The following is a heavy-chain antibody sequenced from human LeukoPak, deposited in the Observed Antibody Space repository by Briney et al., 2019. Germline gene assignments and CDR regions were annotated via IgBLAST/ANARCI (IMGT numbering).Heavy chain of an antibody. CDR2: MNPNSGNT. J-gene: IGHJ6*03. Sequence: GASAKVSCKASGYTFTSYDINWVRQATGQGLECMGWMNPNSGNTGYAQKFQGRVTITRNTSISTAYMELSSLRSEDTAVYYCAREGYSSSYYYMDVWGKGTTVTVSS. D-gene: IGHD6-6*01. V-gene: IGHV1-8*03. CDR3: AREGYSSSYYYMDV. CDR1: GYTFTSYD.